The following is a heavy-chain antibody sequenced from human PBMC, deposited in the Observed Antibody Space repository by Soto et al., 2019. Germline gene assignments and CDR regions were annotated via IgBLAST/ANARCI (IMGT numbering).Heavy chain of an antibody. CDR2: TYPGDSDT. D-gene: IGHD3-10*01. J-gene: IGHJ6*02. CDR3: ARLGWFGEPLHYYYGMDV. V-gene: IGHV5-51*01. CDR1: GYSFTSYW. Sequence: GESLKISCKGSGYSFTSYWIGWVRQMPGKGLEWMGITYPGDSDTRYSPSFQGQVTISADKSISTAYLQWSSLKASDTAMYYCARLGWFGEPLHYYYGMDVWGQGTTVTVSS.